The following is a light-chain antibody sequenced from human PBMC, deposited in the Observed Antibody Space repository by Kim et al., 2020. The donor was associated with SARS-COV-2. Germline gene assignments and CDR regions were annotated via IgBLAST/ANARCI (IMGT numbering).Light chain of an antibody. CDR1: QSVLYSSNNKYD. Sequence: AAINCKSSQSVLYSSNNKYDLAWYQQKPGQPPKLLIYWASTRESGVPDRFIGSVSGTDFNLTISSLQAEDVAVYYCQQYYNIPPTFGQGTKVDIK. J-gene: IGKJ1*01. V-gene: IGKV4-1*01. CDR2: WAS. CDR3: QQYYNIPPT.